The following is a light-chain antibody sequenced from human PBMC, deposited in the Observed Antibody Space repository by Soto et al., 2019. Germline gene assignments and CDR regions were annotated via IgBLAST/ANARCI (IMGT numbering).Light chain of an antibody. Sequence: DIQMTQSPSSVSASVGDRVTITCRATQGLSDSLAWYQQKPGKAPKLLISVTSRLQSGVPSRFSGSASGTEFTLTIDRLQPEDLATYYCQQGHNWPLTFGQGTRLEIK. CDR2: VTS. J-gene: IGKJ5*01. V-gene: IGKV1-12*01. CDR3: QQGHNWPLT. CDR1: QGLSDS.